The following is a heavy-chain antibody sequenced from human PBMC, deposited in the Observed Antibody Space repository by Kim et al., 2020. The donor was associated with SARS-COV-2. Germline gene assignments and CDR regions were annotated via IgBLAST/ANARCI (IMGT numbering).Heavy chain of an antibody. CDR3: ARQSAGTTGDY. J-gene: IGHJ4*02. V-gene: IGHV4-39*01. CDR2: T. D-gene: IGHD6-19*01. Sequence: TYYNPSLKSRVTISVDTSKNQFSLKLSSVTAADTAVYYCARQSAGTTGDYWGQGTLVTVSS.